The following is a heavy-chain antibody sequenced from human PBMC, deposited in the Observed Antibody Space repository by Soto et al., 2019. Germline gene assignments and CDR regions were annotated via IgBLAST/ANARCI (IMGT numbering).Heavy chain of an antibody. CDR2: IYHSGST. CDR1: GGSISGSNW. Sequence: SETLSLTCAVSGGSISGSNWWSWVRQPPGKGLEWIGEIYHSGSTNYNPSLKSRVTISVDKSKNQFSLKLSSVTAADTAVYYCARDLRYCSGGSCYSENWFDPWGQGTLVTVSS. D-gene: IGHD2-15*01. V-gene: IGHV4-4*02. J-gene: IGHJ5*02. CDR3: ARDLRYCSGGSCYSENWFDP.